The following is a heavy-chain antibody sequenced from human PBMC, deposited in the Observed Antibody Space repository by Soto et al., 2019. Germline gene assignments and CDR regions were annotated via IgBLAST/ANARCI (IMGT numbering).Heavy chain of an antibody. CDR3: AREDRDRETGLVPAAIDGMDV. CDR2: NIPTFGIP. D-gene: IGHD2-2*01. V-gene: IGHV1-69*13. J-gene: IGHJ6*02. CDR1: GGTFSRYS. Sequence: SVKVTCKASGGTFSRYSITWVRQAPGNGLEWIGRNIPTFGIPTYAQKFQGRVTFTADESTSTAYMEVRSLRSDDTAVYYCAREDRDRETGLVPAAIDGMDVWG.